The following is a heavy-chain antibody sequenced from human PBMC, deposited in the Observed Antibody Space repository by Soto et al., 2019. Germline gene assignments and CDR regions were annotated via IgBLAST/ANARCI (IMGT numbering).Heavy chain of an antibody. CDR3: ARVAALRFLEWSIDY. D-gene: IGHD3-3*01. Sequence: SETLSLTCTVSGGPISSGGYYWSWIRQHPGKGLEWIGYIYYSGSTYYNPSLKSRVTISVDTSKNQFSLKLSYVTAADTAVYYCARVAALRFLEWSIDYWGQGTLVTVSS. CDR1: GGPISSGGYY. V-gene: IGHV4-31*03. J-gene: IGHJ4*02. CDR2: IYYSGST.